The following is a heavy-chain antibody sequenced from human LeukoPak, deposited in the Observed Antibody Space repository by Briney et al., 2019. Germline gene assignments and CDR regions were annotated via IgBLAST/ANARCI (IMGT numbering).Heavy chain of an antibody. J-gene: IGHJ6*03. CDR2: VSHSGSI. Sequence: PSETLSLTCSVYGGSFSGYYWSWIRQSPGKGLEWIGEVSHSGSINYNPYLKGRVTISVDTSKNQFSLKLSSVIAADTAVYYCARTTEGYCSSASCFGFSYSYYMDVWGKGTTVTISS. CDR3: ARTTEGYCSSASCFGFSYSYYMDV. V-gene: IGHV4-34*01. D-gene: IGHD2-2*01. CDR1: GGSFSGYY.